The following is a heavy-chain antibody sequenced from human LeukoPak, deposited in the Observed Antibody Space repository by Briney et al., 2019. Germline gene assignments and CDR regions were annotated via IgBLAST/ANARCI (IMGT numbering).Heavy chain of an antibody. V-gene: IGHV3-23*01. CDR1: GFTFSSYG. D-gene: IGHD5-18*01. J-gene: IGHJ3*02. Sequence: GGTLRLSCAASGFTFSSYGMSWVRPAPGKGLEWVSAMSGSGGSTFYADSVKGRFTISRDNAKNTLYLQMISLRAEDTAVYYCARDWQWLDAFDIWGQGTMVTVSS. CDR3: ARDWQWLDAFDI. CDR2: MSGSGGST.